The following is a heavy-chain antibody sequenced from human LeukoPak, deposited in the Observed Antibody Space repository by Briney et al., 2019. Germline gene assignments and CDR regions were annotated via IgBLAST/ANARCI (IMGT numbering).Heavy chain of an antibody. CDR3: AGAPAAAGVDY. V-gene: IGHV1-69*04. CDR1: GGTFSSYA. J-gene: IGHJ4*02. CDR2: IIPILGIA. D-gene: IGHD6-13*01. Sequence: GASVKVSCKASGGTFSSYAISWVRQAPGQGLEWMGRIIPILGIANYAQKFQGRVTITADKSTSTAYMELSSLRAEDTAVYYCAGAPAAAGVDYWGQGTLVTVSS.